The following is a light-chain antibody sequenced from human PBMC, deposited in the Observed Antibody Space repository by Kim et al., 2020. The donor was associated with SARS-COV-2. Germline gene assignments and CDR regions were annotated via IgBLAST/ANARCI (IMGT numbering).Light chain of an antibody. CDR3: QVWDSSRV. V-gene: IGLV3-9*01. Sequence: SYELTQPLSVSVALGQTARITCGGNNIGSKNVHWYQQKPGQAPVLVIYRDSNRSSGIPERFSGSNSGNTATLTISRAQAGDEADYYCQVWDSSRVFGGGT. CDR1: NIGSKN. CDR2: RDS. J-gene: IGLJ3*02.